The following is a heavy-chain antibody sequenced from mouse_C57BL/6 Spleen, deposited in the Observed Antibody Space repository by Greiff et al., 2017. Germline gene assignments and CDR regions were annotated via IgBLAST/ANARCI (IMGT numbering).Heavy chain of an antibody. D-gene: IGHD1-1*01. CDR1: GYTFTSYW. J-gene: IGHJ1*03. Sequence: VQLQQSGAELVKPGASVKLSCKASGYTFTSYWMQWVKQRPGQGLEWIGEIDPSDSYTNYNQKFKGKATLTVDTSSSTAYMQLSSLTSEDSAVYYCARHGSSYWYFDVWGTGTTVTVSS. CDR3: ARHGSSYWYFDV. V-gene: IGHV1-50*01. CDR2: IDPSDSYT.